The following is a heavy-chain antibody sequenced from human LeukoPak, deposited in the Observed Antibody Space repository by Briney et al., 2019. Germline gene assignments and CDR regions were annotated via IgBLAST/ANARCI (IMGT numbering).Heavy chain of an antibody. J-gene: IGHJ4*02. Sequence: GGSLRLSCAASGFTFTTDAMTWVRQAPGKGLQWVSAISGSGGDTYYEDSVKGRFTISRDNSKNMMYLQMNSLRAEDTAVYYFARDSSGWSKNYRGQGTLVTVSS. V-gene: IGHV3-23*01. CDR3: ARDSSGWSKNY. D-gene: IGHD6-19*01. CDR2: ISGSGGDT. CDR1: GFTFTTDA.